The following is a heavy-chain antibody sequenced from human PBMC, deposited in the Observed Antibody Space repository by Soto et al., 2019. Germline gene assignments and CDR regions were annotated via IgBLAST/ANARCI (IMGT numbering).Heavy chain of an antibody. CDR3: ARGVVMVDDFWSGYYFEY. V-gene: IGHV4-61*01. CDR1: GGSVSSGSYY. Sequence: SETLSLTCTVSGGSVSSGSYYWSWIRQPPGKGLEWIGYIYYSGSTNYNPSLKSRVTISVDTSKNQFSLKLSSVTAADTAVYYCARGVVMVDDFWSGYYFEYWGQGTLVTVSS. J-gene: IGHJ4*02. CDR2: IYYSGST. D-gene: IGHD3-3*01.